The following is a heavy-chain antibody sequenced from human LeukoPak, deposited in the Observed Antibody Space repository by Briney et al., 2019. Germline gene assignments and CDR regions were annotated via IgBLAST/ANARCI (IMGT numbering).Heavy chain of an antibody. V-gene: IGHV3-23*01. D-gene: IGHD3-10*01. CDR2: ISGSGGST. Sequence: GGSLRLSCAASGFTFSSYAMSWVRQAPGKGLEWVSAISGSGGSTYYADSVKGRFTISRDNSKNTLYLQMNSLRAEDTAVYYXXXXXXXMVRGVQFDYWGQGTLVTVSS. CDR1: GFTFSSYA. CDR3: XXXXXXMVRGVQFDY. J-gene: IGHJ4*02.